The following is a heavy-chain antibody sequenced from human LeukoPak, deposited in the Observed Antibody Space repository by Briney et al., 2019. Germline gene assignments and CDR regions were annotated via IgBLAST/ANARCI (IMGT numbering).Heavy chain of an antibody. CDR2: IYYSGST. CDR1: GGSISSSSYY. CDR3: AREEGSWLATLRTYAFDI. D-gene: IGHD6-13*01. Sequence: SETLSLTCTVSGGSISSSSYYWGWIRQPPGKGLEWIGSIYYSGSTYYNPSLKSRVTISVDTSKNQFSLKLSSVTAADTAVYYCAREEGSWLATLRTYAFDIWGQGTMVTVSS. J-gene: IGHJ3*02. V-gene: IGHV4-39*07.